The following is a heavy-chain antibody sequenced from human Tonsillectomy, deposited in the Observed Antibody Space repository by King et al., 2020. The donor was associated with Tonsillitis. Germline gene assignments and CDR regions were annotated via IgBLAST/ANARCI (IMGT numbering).Heavy chain of an antibody. CDR2: ISSSSSYI. J-gene: IGHJ6*03. Sequence: VQLVESGGGLVKPGESLRLSCAASGFTFSSYSMNWVRQAPGKGLEWVSSISSSSSYIYYTDSVKGRFTIYRDNAKNSLYLQMNSLRAEDTAVYYCAREKSSSWSRIGYYYMDVWAKGTTVTVSS. D-gene: IGHD6-13*01. CDR3: AREKSSSWSRIGYYYMDV. CDR1: GFTFSSYS. V-gene: IGHV3-21*01.